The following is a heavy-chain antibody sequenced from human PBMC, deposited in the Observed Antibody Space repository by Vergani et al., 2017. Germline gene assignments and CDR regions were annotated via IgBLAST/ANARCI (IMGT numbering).Heavy chain of an antibody. Sequence: VQLVESGGGLVQPGGSLRLSCAASGFTFSSYGMHWVRQAPGKGLEWVAVIWYDGSNKYYADSVKGRFTISRDNSKNTLYLQMNSLRAEDTAVYYCARDSHQWLANYGIDVWGQGTTVTVSS. CDR3: ARDSHQWLANYGIDV. CDR2: IWYDGSNK. CDR1: GFTFSSYG. V-gene: IGHV3-33*01. D-gene: IGHD6-19*01. J-gene: IGHJ6*02.